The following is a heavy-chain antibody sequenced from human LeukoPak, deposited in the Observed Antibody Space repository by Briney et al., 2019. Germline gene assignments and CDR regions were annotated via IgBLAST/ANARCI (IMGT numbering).Heavy chain of an antibody. V-gene: IGHV3-21*01. CDR1: GFTVSTNS. D-gene: IGHD5-18*01. Sequence: GGSLRLSCTVSGFTVSTNSMSWVRQAPGKGLEWVSSISSSSSYIYYADSVKGRFTISRDNAKNSLYLQMNSLRAEDTAVYYCARERGYSYGPDYWGQGTLVTVSS. CDR3: ARERGYSYGPDY. CDR2: ISSSSSYI. J-gene: IGHJ4*02.